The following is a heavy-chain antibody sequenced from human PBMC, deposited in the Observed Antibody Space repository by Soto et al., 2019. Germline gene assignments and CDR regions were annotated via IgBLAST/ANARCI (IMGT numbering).Heavy chain of an antibody. Sequence: ASVKVSCKAYGYTFTSYAMHWVRQAPGQRLEWMGWINAGNGNPKYSQKFQGRVTITRDTSARTAYMELSSLRSEDTAVYYCARLFYDFWSGYFYMDVWGQGTTVTVSS. CDR2: INAGNGNP. J-gene: IGHJ6*02. CDR3: ARLFYDFWSGYFYMDV. CDR1: GYTFTSYA. D-gene: IGHD3-3*01. V-gene: IGHV1-3*01.